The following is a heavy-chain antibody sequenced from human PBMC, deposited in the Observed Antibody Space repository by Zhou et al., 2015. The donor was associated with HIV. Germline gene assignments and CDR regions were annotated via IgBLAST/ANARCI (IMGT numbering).Heavy chain of an antibody. CDR3: ARDSTLPGYFDV. Sequence: QVQLVQSGAEMKKPGSSVKVSCKASGGTFGSYAISWVRQARGQGLEWMGGIIPVFGTVDYAHKFQGRVTITADQSTNTAFIQMSSLTSEDTAVYYCARDSTLPGYFDVWGRGTLVTVSS. CDR2: IIPVFGTV. J-gene: IGHJ2*01. CDR1: GGTFGSYA. V-gene: IGHV1-69*01.